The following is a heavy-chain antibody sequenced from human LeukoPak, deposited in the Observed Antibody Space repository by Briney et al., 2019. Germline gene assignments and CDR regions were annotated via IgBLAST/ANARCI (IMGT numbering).Heavy chain of an antibody. D-gene: IGHD2/OR15-2a*01. J-gene: IGHJ4*02. CDR2: LHTSGST. Sequence: SETLSLTCAVSGVSLKNYYWSWIRQSAEKGLEWIGRLHTSGSTTYNPSLKSRVTMSVDTSKNQFSLKVTSVTATDTAVYYCAGHHPRNTVDFWGQGTLVTVSS. CDR1: GVSLKNYY. CDR3: AGHHPRNTVDF. V-gene: IGHV4-4*07.